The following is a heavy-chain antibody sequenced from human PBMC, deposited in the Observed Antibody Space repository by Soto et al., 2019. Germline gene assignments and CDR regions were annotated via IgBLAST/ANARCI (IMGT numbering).Heavy chain of an antibody. CDR1: SGNVSSSSYT. D-gene: IGHD2-2*01. CDR2: IYSSGST. V-gene: IGHV4-39*01. J-gene: IGHJ6*02. Sequence: SETLSLTCTVSSGNVSSSSYTWGWIRQPPGKGPEWIGSIYSSGSTYYNPSLNSRVTVSVDTSKNQFSLKVTSVTAADTAVYYCARLYGYCIRNSCHGHYAMDVWGQGTTVTVSS. CDR3: ARLYGYCIRNSCHGHYAMDV.